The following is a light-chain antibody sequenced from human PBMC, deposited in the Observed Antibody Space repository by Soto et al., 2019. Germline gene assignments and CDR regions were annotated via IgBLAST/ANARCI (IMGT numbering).Light chain of an antibody. V-gene: IGLV9-49*01. CDR1: SGYSNYK. J-gene: IGLJ2*01. CDR2: VGSGGIVG. Sequence: QAVVTQPPSASASLGASVTLTCTLSSGYSNYKVDWFQQRPGKGPRFVMRVGSGGIVGSKGDGIPDRFSALGSGLNRFLTIENIQEEDESDYHCGADHDSGTNFVLVFGGGTKVTVL. CDR3: GADHDSGTNFVLV.